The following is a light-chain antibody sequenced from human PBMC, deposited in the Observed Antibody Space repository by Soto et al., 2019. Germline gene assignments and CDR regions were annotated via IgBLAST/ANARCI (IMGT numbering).Light chain of an antibody. V-gene: IGLV1-40*01. J-gene: IGLJ3*02. CDR2: GNT. Sequence: QSVLTQPPSVSGAPGQRVTISCTGNSSNIGAGFDVHWYQQLPGTAPKLLIYGNTNRPSGVPDRFSGSKSGTSASLTISGLQAEDEGDFFCCSYAGNGAWVFGGGTKLTVL. CDR1: SSNIGAGFD. CDR3: CSYAGNGAWV.